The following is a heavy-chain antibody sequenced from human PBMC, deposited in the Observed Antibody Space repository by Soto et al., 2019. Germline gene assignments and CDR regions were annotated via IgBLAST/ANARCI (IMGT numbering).Heavy chain of an antibody. D-gene: IGHD3-3*01. CDR3: ASLNSYKSGYSLS. J-gene: IGHJ4*02. CDR2: IIPIFGTA. CDR1: GGTFSSYA. V-gene: IGHV1-69*13. Sequence: ASVKVSCKASGGTFSSYAISWVRQAPGQGLEWMGGIIPIFGTANYAQKFQGRVTITADESTSTAYMELSSLRSEDTAVYYCASLNSYKSGYSLSWGQGTLVTVSS.